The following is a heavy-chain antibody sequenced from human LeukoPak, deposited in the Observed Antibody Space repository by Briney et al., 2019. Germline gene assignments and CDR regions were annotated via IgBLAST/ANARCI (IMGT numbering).Heavy chain of an antibody. CDR2: ISSSSSTI. CDR1: GFTFSSYS. D-gene: IGHD3-9*01. Sequence: GGSLRLSCAASGFTFSSYSMNWVRQAPGKGLEGVSYISSSSSTIYYADSVKGRFTISRDNANNSLYLQMNSLRAEDTAVYYCASGYYDILTGYSGPTDYWGQGTLVTVSS. J-gene: IGHJ4*02. CDR3: ASGYYDILTGYSGPTDY. V-gene: IGHV3-48*01.